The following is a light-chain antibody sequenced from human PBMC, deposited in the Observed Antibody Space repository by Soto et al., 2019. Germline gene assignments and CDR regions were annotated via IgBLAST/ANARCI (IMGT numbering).Light chain of an antibody. CDR3: QQYGSSPRT. CDR2: GAS. CDR1: QSVSSSY. V-gene: IGKV3-20*01. J-gene: IGKJ1*01. Sequence: ETTQPPGTLSQSTVESATLSCRASQSVSSSYLGWYPRKPGQSPRLLMYGASRRATGIPERFSGSGSGTDFTLTISRLEPEDFAVYYCQQYGSSPRTFGQGTKVDI.